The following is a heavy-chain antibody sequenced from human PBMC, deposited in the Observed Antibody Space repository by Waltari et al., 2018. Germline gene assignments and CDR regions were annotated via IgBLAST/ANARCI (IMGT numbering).Heavy chain of an antibody. V-gene: IGHV4-4*07. J-gene: IGHJ6*03. Sequence: QVQLQESGPGLVKPSETLSLTCTVSGGSISSYYWSWIRQPAGKGLEWIGRIYTSGSTNYNPSIKSRVTMSVDTSKNQFSLKLSSVTAADTAVYYCARDLVIAAAGTSYYYYMDVWGKGTTVTISS. D-gene: IGHD6-13*01. CDR3: ARDLVIAAAGTSYYYYMDV. CDR2: IYTSGST. CDR1: GGSISSYY.